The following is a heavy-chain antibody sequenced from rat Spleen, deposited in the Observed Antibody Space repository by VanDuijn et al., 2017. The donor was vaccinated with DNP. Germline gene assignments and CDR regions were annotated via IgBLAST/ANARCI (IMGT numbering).Heavy chain of an antibody. CDR1: GFTFSDYY. CDR2: ITYDGGNT. J-gene: IGHJ3*01. D-gene: IGHD1-10*01. Sequence: EVQLVESGGDLVQPGRSLKLSCAASGFTFSDYYMAWVRQAPTKGLEWVAYITYDGGNTYYRDSVKGRFTISRDNAKSTLYLQMNSLRSEDMATYYCARPHYKNQGGFGYWGQGTLVTVSS. CDR3: ARPHYKNQGGFGY. V-gene: IGHV5-22*01.